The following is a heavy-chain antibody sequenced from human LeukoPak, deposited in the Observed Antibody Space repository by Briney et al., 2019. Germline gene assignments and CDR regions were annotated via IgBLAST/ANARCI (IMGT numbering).Heavy chain of an antibody. Sequence: GGSLRLSCAASGFTFSSYEMNWVRQAPGKGLEWVSYISSSGTTIYYADSVKGRFTISRDNAKNSLYLQMNSLRAEDTAVYYCARGGYCSSSICYSSNAFDIWGQGTMFTVSS. CDR1: GFTFSSYE. D-gene: IGHD2-2*01. CDR2: ISSSGTTI. J-gene: IGHJ3*02. V-gene: IGHV3-48*03. CDR3: ARGGYCSSSICYSSNAFDI.